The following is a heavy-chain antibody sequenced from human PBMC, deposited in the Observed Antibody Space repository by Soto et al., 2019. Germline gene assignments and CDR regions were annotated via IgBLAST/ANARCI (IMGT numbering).Heavy chain of an antibody. CDR3: ARQVRGQFPFRYDDYYYMDV. D-gene: IGHD3-10*01. J-gene: IGHJ6*03. V-gene: IGHV4-31*03. CDR2: IHYNGST. CDR1: GGSISSGNYY. Sequence: QVQLQESGPGLVKPSETLSLTCTVSGGSISSGNYYWNWIRQHPGQGLEWIGPIHYNGSTSYNPSLMSRFAISLDTSKKQSSLRLSSVAAADTAMYYCARQVRGQFPFRYDDYYYMDVWGEGTTVTVSS.